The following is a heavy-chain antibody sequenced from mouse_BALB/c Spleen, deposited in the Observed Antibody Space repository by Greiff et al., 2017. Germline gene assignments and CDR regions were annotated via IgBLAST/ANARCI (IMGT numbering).Heavy chain of an antibody. Sequence: EVMLVESGGGLVKPGGSLKLSCAASGFTFSSYAMSWVRQTTEKRLEWVASISSGGSTYYPDSVKGRFTISSDNSRNILYLQMSSLMSEDTAMYYCARMDYYGYESAMDYWGQGTSVTVSS. CDR1: GFTFSSYA. D-gene: IGHD1-2*01. CDR3: ARMDYYGYESAMDY. J-gene: IGHJ4*01. CDR2: ISSGGST. V-gene: IGHV5-6-5*01.